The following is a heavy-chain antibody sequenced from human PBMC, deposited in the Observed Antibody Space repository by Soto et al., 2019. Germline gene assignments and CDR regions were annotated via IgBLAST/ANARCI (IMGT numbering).Heavy chain of an antibody. J-gene: IGHJ6*01. CDR1: GYTFTSHD. Sequence: APVQVSCKAAGYTFTSHDIHWLRQSPGQGLEWMGWMNPNRGNTGYARRFQGRITMTRNTSISTAYMELRSPTSEDTAVYYCARSLGQLPYYFGLDVWGQGPTVTVSS. CDR2: MNPNRGNT. V-gene: IGHV1-8*01. D-gene: IGHD2-2*01. CDR3: ARSLGQLPYYFGLDV.